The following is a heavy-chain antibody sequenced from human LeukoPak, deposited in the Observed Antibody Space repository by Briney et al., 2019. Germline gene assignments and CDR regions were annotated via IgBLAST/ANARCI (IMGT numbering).Heavy chain of an antibody. V-gene: IGHV4-34*01. J-gene: IGHJ4*02. CDR3: ARQRYSNYYGH. Sequence: PSETLSLTCAVYGGSFSGYYWSWIRQPPGKGLEWIGEINHSGSTNYNPSLKSRVTISVDTSKNQFSLKLSSVTAADTAVYYCARQRYSNYYGHWGQGTLVTVSS. CDR2: INHSGST. CDR1: GGSFSGYY. D-gene: IGHD4-11*01.